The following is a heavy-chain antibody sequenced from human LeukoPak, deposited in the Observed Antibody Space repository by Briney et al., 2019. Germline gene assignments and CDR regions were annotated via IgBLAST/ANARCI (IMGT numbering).Heavy chain of an antibody. CDR2: ISYDGSNK. V-gene: IGHV3-30-3*01. J-gene: IGHJ4*02. CDR3: ANRHNYGFDF. D-gene: IGHD5-18*01. Sequence: PGGSLRLSCAASGFTFSSYAMHWVRQAPGKGLEWVAVISYDGSNKYYADSVKGRFTISRDNSKNTLYLQMNSLKAEDTAIYYCANRHNYGFDFWGQGTLVTVSS. CDR1: GFTFSSYA.